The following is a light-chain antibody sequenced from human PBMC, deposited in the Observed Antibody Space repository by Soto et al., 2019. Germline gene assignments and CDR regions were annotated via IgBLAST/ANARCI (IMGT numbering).Light chain of an antibody. CDR1: QAIRND. J-gene: IGKJ5*01. Sequence: IKMTQSPSAVSASVGDRVTITCRASQAIRNDLGWYQQKPGKAPNLLIFGASNLQAGVPVRFSASGSGTNFTLIISSLEPEDFALYFYQQYGTSPMTFGQGTR. CDR3: QQYGTSPMT. V-gene: IGKV1-6*01. CDR2: GAS.